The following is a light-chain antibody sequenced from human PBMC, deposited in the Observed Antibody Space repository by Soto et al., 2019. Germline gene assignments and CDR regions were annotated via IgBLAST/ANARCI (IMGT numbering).Light chain of an antibody. CDR3: RSYTGSSTDVV. V-gene: IGLV2-14*01. J-gene: IGLJ2*01. Sequence: QSALTQPASVSGSPGQSITISCTGTSSDVGGYNYVSWYQQHPGKAPKLMIYDVSNRPSGVSNRFSGSKSANTASLTISGLQAEGESDYYCRSYTGSSTDVVFGGGTKLTVL. CDR2: DVS. CDR1: SSDVGGYNY.